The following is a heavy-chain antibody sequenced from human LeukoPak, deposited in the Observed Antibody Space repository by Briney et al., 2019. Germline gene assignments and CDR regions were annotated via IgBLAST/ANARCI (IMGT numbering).Heavy chain of an antibody. CDR1: GDSISTSSYY. CDR3: ARRDSGWYLDY. CDR2: IYYSGST. J-gene: IGHJ4*02. D-gene: IGHD4-17*01. Sequence: SETLSLTCSVSGDSISTSSYYWGWIRQPPGKGLEWIGTIYYSGSTYYNPSLTSRVTISVDTSKNQFSLKLSSVTAADTAVYYCARRDSGWYLDYWGQGTLVTVSS. V-gene: IGHV4-39*07.